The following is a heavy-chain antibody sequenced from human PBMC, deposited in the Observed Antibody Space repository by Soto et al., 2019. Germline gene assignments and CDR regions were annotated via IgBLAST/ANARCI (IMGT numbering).Heavy chain of an antibody. CDR1: GFTFSSYG. Sequence: QVQLVESGGGVVQPGRSLRLSCAASGFTFSSYGMHWVRQAPGKGLEWVAVIGYDGSNKYYADSVKGRFTISRDNSKNALYLQMNSLRAEDTALYYCARQGQHDYWGQGTLVTVSS. J-gene: IGHJ4*02. V-gene: IGHV3-33*01. CDR3: ARQGQHDY. CDR2: IGYDGSNK.